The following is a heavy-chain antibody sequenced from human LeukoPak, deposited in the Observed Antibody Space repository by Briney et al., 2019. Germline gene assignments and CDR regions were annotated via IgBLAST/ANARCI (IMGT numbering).Heavy chain of an antibody. D-gene: IGHD3-22*01. J-gene: IGHJ4*02. V-gene: IGHV1-69*05. CDR3: AREGRDYYDRSGYSPDY. CDR2: VMAIFGGV. CDR1: RGTFDSYG. Sequence: GSSVKVSCKAPRGTFDSYGISWVRQAPGQGLEWMGGVMAIFGGVKYGQKFQGRATITTDASTSTAYMELRSLTSEDTAIYYCAREGRDYYDRSGYSPDYWGQGTLVTVSS.